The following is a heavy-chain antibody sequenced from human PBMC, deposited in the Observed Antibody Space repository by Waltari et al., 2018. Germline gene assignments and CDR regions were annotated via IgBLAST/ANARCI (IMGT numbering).Heavy chain of an antibody. Sequence: EVQLVESGGGLVQPGRSLRLSCLASGCSLDNYDLHWGRQAPGKGLGWFSGISWGSGDIGYADSVKGRFTISRDNAKNSLYLQMNSLTIEDTALYFCAKDMGGGFYYDYGMDVWGQGTTVTVSS. V-gene: IGHV3-9*01. J-gene: IGHJ6*02. CDR1: GCSLDNYD. CDR2: ISWGSGDI. CDR3: AKDMGGGFYYDYGMDV. D-gene: IGHD3-16*01.